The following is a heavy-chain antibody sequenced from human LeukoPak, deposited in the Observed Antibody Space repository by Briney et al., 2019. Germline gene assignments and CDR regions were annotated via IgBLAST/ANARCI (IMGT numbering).Heavy chain of an antibody. V-gene: IGHV1-24*01. CDR2: FDPEHGEM. J-gene: IGHJ3*02. D-gene: IGHD3-22*01. CDR3: AGFFYDNSGDAFDI. Sequence: ASVKVSCKVSGDTLTELSTHWVRQAPGKGLEWMGGFDPEHGEMIYAQKLQGRVTMTEDRSTDTAYMELSSLRSEDSAVYYCAGFFYDNSGDAFDIWGQGTMVTVSS. CDR1: GDTLTELS.